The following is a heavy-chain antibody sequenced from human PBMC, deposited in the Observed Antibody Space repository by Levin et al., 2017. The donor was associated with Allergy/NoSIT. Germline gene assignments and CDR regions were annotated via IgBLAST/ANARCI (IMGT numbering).Heavy chain of an antibody. CDR1: GGSFITSSYF. D-gene: IGHD3-10*01. CDR3: ARHTALLWFEELVFDS. J-gene: IGHJ4*02. Sequence: GSLRLSCTVSGGSFITSSYFWAWIRQPPGKGLEWLGSIYYSGTTNYYPSLKSRLTISIDTSKNQFSLKLRSVTAADTAVYYCARHTALLWFEELVFDSWGQGNLVAVSS. CDR2: IYYSGTT. V-gene: IGHV4-39*01.